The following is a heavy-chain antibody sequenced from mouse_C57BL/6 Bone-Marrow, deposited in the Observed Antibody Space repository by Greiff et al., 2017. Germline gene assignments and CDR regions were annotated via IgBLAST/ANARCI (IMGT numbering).Heavy chain of an antibody. CDR3: TGQIYYGLTGSFAY. V-gene: IGHV6-3*01. D-gene: IGHD4-1*01. CDR2: IRLKSDNYAT. Sequence: EVKVEESGGGLVQPGGSMKLSCVASGFTFSNYWMNWVRQSPEKGLEWVAQIRLKSDNYATHYAESVKGRFTISRDDSKSSVYLQMNNLRAEDTGIDYCTGQIYYGLTGSFAYWGQGTLVTVSA. CDR1: GFTFSNYW. J-gene: IGHJ3*01.